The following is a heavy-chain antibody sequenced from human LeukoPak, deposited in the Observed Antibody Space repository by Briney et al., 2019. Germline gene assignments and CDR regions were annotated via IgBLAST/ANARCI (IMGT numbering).Heavy chain of an antibody. CDR2: INSDGSSI. D-gene: IGHD5-18*01. CDR3: ARDLQLWTTRDTRGGAKVGY. CDR1: GFTFDDYA. V-gene: IGHV3-74*01. Sequence: GGSLRLSCAASGFTFDDYAMHWVRQAPGKGRVWVSRINSDGSSISYADSVKGRFTISRDNAKNTLYLQMNSLRAEDTAVYYCARDLQLWTTRDTRGGAKVGYWGQGTLVTVSS. J-gene: IGHJ4*02.